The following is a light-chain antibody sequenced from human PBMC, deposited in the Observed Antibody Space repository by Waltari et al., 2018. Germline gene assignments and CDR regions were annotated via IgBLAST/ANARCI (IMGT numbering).Light chain of an antibody. CDR1: RSIRSN. J-gene: IGKJ1*01. Sequence: EIVMTQSPATLSVFPGERATLSFRASRSIRSNLAWYQHKPGQAPRLLIYGASTRATGVPARFSGSGSGTEFTLTISSLQAEDFAVYFCQQYDNWLGTFGQGTKVEIK. CDR3: QQYDNWLGT. V-gene: IGKV3-15*01. CDR2: GAS.